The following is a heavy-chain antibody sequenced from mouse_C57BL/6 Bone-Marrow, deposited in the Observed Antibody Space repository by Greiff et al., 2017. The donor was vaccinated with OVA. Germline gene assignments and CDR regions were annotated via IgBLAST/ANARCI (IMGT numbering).Heavy chain of an antibody. V-gene: IGHV2-6-1*01. CDR2: IWSDGST. Sequence: VKLQESGPGLVAPSQSLSITCTVSGFSLTSYGVHWVRQPPGKGLEWLVVIWSDGSTTYNSALKSRLSISKDNSKSQVFLKMNSLQTDDTAMYYCARQGRRDYYAMDYWGQGTSVTVSS. J-gene: IGHJ4*01. CDR3: ARQGRRDYYAMDY. CDR1: GFSLTSYG.